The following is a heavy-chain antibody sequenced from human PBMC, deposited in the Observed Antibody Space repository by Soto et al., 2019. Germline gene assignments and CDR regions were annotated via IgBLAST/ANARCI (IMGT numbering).Heavy chain of an antibody. CDR3: ARGRGYSYGTNYYYYGMDV. V-gene: IGHV4-34*01. D-gene: IGHD5-18*01. CDR2: INHSGST. J-gene: IGHJ6*02. CDR1: GGSFSGYC. Sequence: SETLSLTCAVYGGSFSGYCWSWVRQPPGKGLEWIGEINHSGSTNYNPSLKSRVTISVDTSKNQFSLKLSSVTAADTAVYYCARGRGYSYGTNYYYYGMDVWGQGTTVTVSS.